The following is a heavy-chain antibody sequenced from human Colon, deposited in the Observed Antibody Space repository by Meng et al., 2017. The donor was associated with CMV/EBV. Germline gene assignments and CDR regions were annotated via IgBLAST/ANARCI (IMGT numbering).Heavy chain of an antibody. CDR3: ARALPPSIVGATGGDFDY. V-gene: IGHV1-18*01. CDR2: ISPYSAQT. CDR1: GYTFSTFG. D-gene: IGHD1-26*01. Sequence: ASVKVYCKASGYTFSTFGISWVRQAPGQGPEWMGWISPYSAQTRSAQKFQGRVTLTTDTSTSTAYMDLRSLRSDDTAVYYCARALPPSIVGATGGDFDYWGQGTLVTVSS. J-gene: IGHJ4*02.